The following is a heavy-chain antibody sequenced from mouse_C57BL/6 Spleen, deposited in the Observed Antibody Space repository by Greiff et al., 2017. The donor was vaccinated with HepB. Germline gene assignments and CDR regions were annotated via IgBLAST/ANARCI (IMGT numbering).Heavy chain of an antibody. CDR3: ARHGGFSFAY. CDR1: GFTFSSYT. CDR2: ISGGGGNT. J-gene: IGHJ3*01. Sequence: EVKVEESGGGLVKPGGSLKLSCAASGFTFSSYTMSWVRQTPEKRLEWVATISGGGGNTYYPDSVKGRFTISRDNAKNTLYLQMSSLRSEDTALYYCARHGGFSFAYWGQGTLVTVSA. V-gene: IGHV5-9*01.